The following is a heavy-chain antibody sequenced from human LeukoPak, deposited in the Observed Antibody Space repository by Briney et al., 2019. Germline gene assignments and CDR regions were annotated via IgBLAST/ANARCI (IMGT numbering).Heavy chain of an antibody. V-gene: IGHV3-23*01. Sequence: GGSLRLSCAASGFTFSSYAMSWVRQAPGKGLEWVSTISGSGGSTYYADSVKGRFTISRDKSKNTLYLQMNSLRAEDTAVYFCAKNSGSGSSGYHSQVDWGQGTLVTVSS. CDR2: ISGSGGST. CDR3: AKNSGSGSSGYHSQVD. CDR1: GFTFSSYA. D-gene: IGHD3-22*01. J-gene: IGHJ4*02.